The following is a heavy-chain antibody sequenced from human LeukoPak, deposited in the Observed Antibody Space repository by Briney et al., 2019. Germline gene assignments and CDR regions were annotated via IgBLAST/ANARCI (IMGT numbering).Heavy chain of an antibody. D-gene: IGHD3-9*01. CDR1: GYRFLNHW. CDR3: ARRSDISASPNWFDP. CDR2: IHSDDSDT. J-gene: IGHJ5*02. V-gene: IGHV5-51*01. Sequence: GESLKISCKASGYRFLNHWIGWVRQMPGKGLEWMGIIHSDDSDTRYSPSFRGHVTRSVDKSATTAYLQWDTLKASDTAIYYCARRSDISASPNWFDPWGQGTLVIVSS.